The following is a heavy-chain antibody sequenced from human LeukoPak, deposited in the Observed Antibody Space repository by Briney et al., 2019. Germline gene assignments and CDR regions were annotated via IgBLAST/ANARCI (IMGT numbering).Heavy chain of an antibody. CDR1: GYSISSGYY. Sequence: SETLSLTCTVSGYSISSGYYWGWIRQPPGKGLEWIGSIYHSGSTYYNPSLKSRVTISVDTSKNQFSLKLSSVTAADTAVYYCARSYYDSSGYYAFDYWGQGTLVTVSS. D-gene: IGHD3-22*01. J-gene: IGHJ4*02. CDR3: ARSYYDSSGYYAFDY. V-gene: IGHV4-38-2*02. CDR2: IYHSGST.